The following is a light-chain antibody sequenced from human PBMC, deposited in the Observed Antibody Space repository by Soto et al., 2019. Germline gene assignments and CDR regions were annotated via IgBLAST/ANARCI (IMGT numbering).Light chain of an antibody. J-gene: IGKJ4*01. CDR2: DAS. CDR1: ENVDIY. Sequence: ETVLTQSPATLSLSPGERATLSCRASENVDIYLAWYQQKPGQALRLLIYDASNRATGIPARFSGSGSGTDFTLTISSLEPEDFAVYYCQQRRNWPPLTFGGGTRVEIK. V-gene: IGKV3-11*01. CDR3: QQRRNWPPLT.